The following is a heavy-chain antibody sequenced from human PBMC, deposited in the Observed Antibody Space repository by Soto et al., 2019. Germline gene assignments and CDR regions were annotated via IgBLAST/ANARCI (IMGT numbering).Heavy chain of an antibody. CDR2: INAANGNT. CDR1: GYTFTTYA. J-gene: IGHJ4*02. V-gene: IGHV1-3*01. D-gene: IGHD5-18*01. Sequence: QVQLVQSGAEVKKPGASVKVSCKASGYTFTTYAMHWVRQAPGQGLEWMGWINAANGNTKYSQKFQGRVTITRDTSASTAYMELSSLRYEDTAVYTCARSLMNPAMVTFYYFDYWGQGTLVTVSS. CDR3: ARSLMNPAMVTFYYFDY.